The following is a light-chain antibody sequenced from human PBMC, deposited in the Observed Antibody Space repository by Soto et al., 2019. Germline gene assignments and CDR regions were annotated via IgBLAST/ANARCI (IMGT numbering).Light chain of an antibody. CDR1: SSDVGGYNY. J-gene: IGLJ1*01. Sequence: QSVLTQPASVSGSPGQSITISCTGTSSDVGGYNYVSWYQQHPGKAPKLMIYEVSNRPPGVSNRFSGSKSGNTASPTISGLQAEDEADYYCSSYTSSNTGVFGTGTKVTVL. CDR3: SSYTSSNTGV. CDR2: EVS. V-gene: IGLV2-14*01.